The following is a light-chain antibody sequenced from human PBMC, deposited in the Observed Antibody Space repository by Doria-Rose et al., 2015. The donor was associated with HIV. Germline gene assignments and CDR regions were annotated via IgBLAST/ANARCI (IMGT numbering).Light chain of an antibody. CDR2: DGS. CDR3: HQYGTSWT. J-gene: IGKJ1*01. V-gene: IGKV3-20*01. Sequence: EIVLTQSPGTLSLSPGERATLSCRASQSFSSTYLAWYQQKPGQARSLLIYDGSTRATGIPDRLSASGSGTDFTLTINRLEPEDFALYYCHQYGTSWTFGQGTKVEI. CDR1: QSFSSTY.